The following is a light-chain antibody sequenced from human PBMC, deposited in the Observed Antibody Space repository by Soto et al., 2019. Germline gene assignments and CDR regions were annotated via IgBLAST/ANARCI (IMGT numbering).Light chain of an antibody. CDR1: QSVSYSSNNNNY. V-gene: IGKV4-1*01. CDR2: WAS. CDR3: QQYYSTPLT. Sequence: DIVMTQSPDSLAVSLGERATINCKSSQSVSYSSNNNNYLAWYQQKPGQPPKLLIYWASTRESGVPDRFSGSGSGTDFTLTISSLRAEDVAVYYCQQYYSTPLTFGGGTKVEIK. J-gene: IGKJ4*01.